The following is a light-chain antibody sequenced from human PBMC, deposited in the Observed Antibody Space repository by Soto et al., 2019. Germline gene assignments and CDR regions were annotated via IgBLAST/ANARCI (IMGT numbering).Light chain of an antibody. CDR3: QQYGRLPLT. CDR2: AAS. Sequence: EIVLTQSPGTLSLSPVERATLSCRASQSVRDNYLAWYHQKPGQAPRHLISAASNRAAGIPDRFSGSGTGTDFTLTISRLEPEDFAVSYCQQYGRLPLTFGGGTKVEIK. CDR1: QSVRDNY. V-gene: IGKV3-20*01. J-gene: IGKJ4*01.